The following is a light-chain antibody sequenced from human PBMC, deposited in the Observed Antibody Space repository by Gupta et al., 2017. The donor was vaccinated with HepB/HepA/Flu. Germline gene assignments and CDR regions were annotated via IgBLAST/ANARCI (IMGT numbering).Light chain of an antibody. V-gene: IGKV4-1*01. CDR3: QQYYTTPWT. CDR2: GAS. Sequence: DIVMTQSPVSLSVSLGERATINCKSSQSVLYSSNNKNYLAWYQQKPGQPPKLLIYGASTRESGVPDRFSGSGSGTDFTLTISSLQAEDVAVYYCQQYYTTPWTFGQGTRVEIK. J-gene: IGKJ1*01. CDR1: QSVLYSSNNKNY.